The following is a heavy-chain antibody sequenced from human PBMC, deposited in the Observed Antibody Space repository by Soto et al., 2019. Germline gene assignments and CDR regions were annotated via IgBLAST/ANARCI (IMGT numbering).Heavy chain of an antibody. CDR3: VKPPVIAASYYYYDMDV. Sequence: GGSLRLSCADSGYTISSYSMTWVRQAAATVLEWVSSISSSSSYIYYADSVKGRFTISRDNAKNTVFLQMNSLRDEDTAVYYCVKPPVIAASYYYYDMDVWGQGTTVTVSS. D-gene: IGHD4-4*01. J-gene: IGHJ6*02. V-gene: IGHV3-21*04. CDR2: ISSSSSYI. CDR1: GYTISSYS.